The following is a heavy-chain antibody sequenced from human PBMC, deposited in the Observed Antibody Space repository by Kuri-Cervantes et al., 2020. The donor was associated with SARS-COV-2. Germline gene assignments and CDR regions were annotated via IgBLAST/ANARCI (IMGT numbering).Heavy chain of an antibody. CDR3: ARARPRGQDIVVVPAAQKDYYYGMDV. Sequence: GGSLRLSCAASGFTFSSYGMHWVRQAPGQGLEWMGWINPNSGGTNYAQKFQGWVTMTRDTSISTAYMELSRLRSDDTAVYYCARARPRGQDIVVVPAAQKDYYYGMDVWGQGTTVTVSS. J-gene: IGHJ6*02. V-gene: IGHV1-2*04. D-gene: IGHD2-2*01. CDR1: GFTFSSYG. CDR2: INPNSGGT.